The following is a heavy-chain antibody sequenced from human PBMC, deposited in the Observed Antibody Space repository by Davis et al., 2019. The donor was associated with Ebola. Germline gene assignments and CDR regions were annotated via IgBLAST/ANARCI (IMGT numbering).Heavy chain of an antibody. Sequence: ASVKVSCKASGYTFTSYYMHWVRQAPGQGLEWMGIINPSGGSTSYAQKFQGRVTMTRDTSTSTVYMELSSLRSEDTAVYYCASSYCGGDCYIYFDYWGQGTLVTVSS. V-gene: IGHV1-46*01. J-gene: IGHJ4*02. CDR3: ASSYCGGDCYIYFDY. D-gene: IGHD2-21*01. CDR2: INPSGGST. CDR1: GYTFTSYY.